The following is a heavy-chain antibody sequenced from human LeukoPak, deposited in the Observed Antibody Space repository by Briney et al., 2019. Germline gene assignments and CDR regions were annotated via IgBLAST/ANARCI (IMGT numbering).Heavy chain of an antibody. Sequence: SETLSLTCAVYGGSFSGYYWSWIRQPPGKGLEWIGEINHSGSTNYNPSLKSRVTISVDTSKNQFSLKLSSVTAADTAVYYCARDERVLLRFGEFPPYFDYWGQGTLVTVSS. CDR1: GGSFSGYY. V-gene: IGHV4-34*01. CDR3: ARDERVLLRFGEFPPYFDY. J-gene: IGHJ4*02. CDR2: INHSGST. D-gene: IGHD3-10*01.